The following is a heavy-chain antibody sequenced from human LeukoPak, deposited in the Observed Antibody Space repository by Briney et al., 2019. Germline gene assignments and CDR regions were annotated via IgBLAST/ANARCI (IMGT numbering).Heavy chain of an antibody. CDR2: IRSDGSDK. D-gene: IGHD3-22*01. CDR1: GVIFSTYG. J-gene: IGHJ4*02. Sequence: GGSLRLSCAPCGVIFSTYGMHGVRQSPGKGLEWVAFIRSDGSDKSYAGSVQDRFIISRDNSKNTLYLQMNNLRAEDTAIYYCGKHDSSSDYWGQGALVTVSS. CDR3: GKHDSSSDY. V-gene: IGHV3-30*02.